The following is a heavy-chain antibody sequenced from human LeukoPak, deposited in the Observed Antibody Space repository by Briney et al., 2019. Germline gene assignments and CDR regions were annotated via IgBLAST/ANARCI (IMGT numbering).Heavy chain of an antibody. CDR1: GFTFSGHW. J-gene: IGHJ4*02. CDR3: AGISRYGLDY. Sequence: GGSLRLSCAASGFTFSGHWMSWVRQAPGKGLEWVANIKSDGSEKYYVDSVKGRFTISRDNAKNSLYLQMNSLRPEDTAVYYCAGISRYGLDYWGQGTLVTVSS. V-gene: IGHV3-7*04. D-gene: IGHD3-16*01. CDR2: IKSDGSEK.